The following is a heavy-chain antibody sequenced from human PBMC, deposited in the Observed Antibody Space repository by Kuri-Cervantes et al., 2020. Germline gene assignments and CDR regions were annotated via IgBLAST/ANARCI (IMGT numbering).Heavy chain of an antibody. V-gene: IGHV3-30-3*01. J-gene: IGHJ4*02. CDR1: GFTFSSYA. Sequence: GESLKISCAASGFTFSSYAMHWVRQAPGKGLEWVAVISYDGSNKYYADSVKGRFTISRDNAKNSLYLQMNSLRAEDTAVYYCARDSGELLGDYWGQGTLVTVSS. CDR2: ISYDGSNK. CDR3: ARDSGELLGDY. D-gene: IGHD1-26*01.